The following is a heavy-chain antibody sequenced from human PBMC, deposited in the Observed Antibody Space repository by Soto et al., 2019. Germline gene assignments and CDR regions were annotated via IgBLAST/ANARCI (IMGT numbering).Heavy chain of an antibody. D-gene: IGHD3-10*01. Sequence: QVQLVQSGAEVKKPGSSVKVSCKASGGTFSSYAISWVRQAPGQGLEWMGGIIPIFGTADYAQKFQGRFTVTAAESMSTAYMELSSLRSEDTAVYYCALHYGSGSNYYYYGMDVWGQGTTVTVSS. CDR1: GGTFSSYA. CDR3: ALHYGSGSNYYYYGMDV. V-gene: IGHV1-69*12. J-gene: IGHJ6*02. CDR2: IIPIFGTA.